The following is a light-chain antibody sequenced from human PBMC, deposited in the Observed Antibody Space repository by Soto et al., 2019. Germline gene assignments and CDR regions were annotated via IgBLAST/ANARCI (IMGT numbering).Light chain of an antibody. CDR3: KSYAGSNTLEV. Sequence: QSALTQPPSASGSPGQSVTISCTGTKSDIGVYDFVSWYQHHPGKAPRLIIYEVVQRPSGVPDRFSGSKSGNTASLTVSGLQAADEADYFCKSYAGSNTLEVFGSGTKVTVL. CDR2: EVV. V-gene: IGLV2-8*01. J-gene: IGLJ1*01. CDR1: KSDIGVYDF.